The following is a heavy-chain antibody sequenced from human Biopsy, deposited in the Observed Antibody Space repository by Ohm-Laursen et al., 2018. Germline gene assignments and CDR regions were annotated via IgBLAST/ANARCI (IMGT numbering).Heavy chain of an antibody. J-gene: IGHJ3*01. CDR2: FSHTGTT. CDR3: ARGPYGDNAGAFDV. CDR1: SASFSGYD. V-gene: IGHV4-34*01. D-gene: IGHD4/OR15-4a*01. Sequence: SDTLSLTCSVYSASFSGYDWTWIRQPPGKGLEWVGEFSHTGTTIYNPSLKSRLTISVDKSKNHFSLRLTSVTAADTATYFCARGPYGDNAGAFDVWGQGTVVTVSS.